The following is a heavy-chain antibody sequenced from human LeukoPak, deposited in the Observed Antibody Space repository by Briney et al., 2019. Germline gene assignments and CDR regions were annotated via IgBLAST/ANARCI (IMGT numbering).Heavy chain of an antibody. V-gene: IGHV4-34*01. J-gene: IGHJ4*02. CDR3: ARGQTFRFGYSYGY. CDR1: GGSFSGYY. CDR2: INHSGST. Sequence: SETLSLTCAVYGGSFSGYYWSWIRQPPGKGLEWIGEINHSGSTNYNPSLKSRVTLSVDTSKNQFSLKLSPVTAADTAVYYCARGQTFRFGYSYGYWGQGTLVTVSS. D-gene: IGHD5-18*01.